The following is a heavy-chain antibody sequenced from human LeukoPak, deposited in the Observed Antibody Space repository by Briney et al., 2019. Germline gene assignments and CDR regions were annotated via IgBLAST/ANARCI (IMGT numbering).Heavy chain of an antibody. V-gene: IGHV3-23*01. Sequence: GGSLRLSCAASGFTLSSYAMSWVRQAPGKGREWVSAISGSRGSTYYAVSVKGRFTISRDNSKNTLYLQMNSLRAEDTAVYYCAKEGLNYYDSSGYYDYWGQGTLVTVSS. J-gene: IGHJ4*02. CDR1: GFTLSSYA. CDR2: ISGSRGST. D-gene: IGHD3-22*01. CDR3: AKEGLNYYDSSGYYDY.